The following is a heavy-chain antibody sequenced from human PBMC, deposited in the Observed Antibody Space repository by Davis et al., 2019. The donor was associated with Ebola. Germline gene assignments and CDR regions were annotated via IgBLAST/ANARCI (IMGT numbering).Heavy chain of an antibody. CDR1: GYTFTSYG. D-gene: IGHD4-17*01. J-gene: IGHJ6*02. Sequence: AASVKVSCKASGYTFTSYGISWVRQAPGQGLEWMGGIIPIFGTANYAQKFQGRVTITADKSTSTAYMELSSLRSEDTAVYYCAVTVTTNYYYGMDVWGQGTTVTVSS. V-gene: IGHV1-69*06. CDR2: IIPIFGTA. CDR3: AVTVTTNYYYGMDV.